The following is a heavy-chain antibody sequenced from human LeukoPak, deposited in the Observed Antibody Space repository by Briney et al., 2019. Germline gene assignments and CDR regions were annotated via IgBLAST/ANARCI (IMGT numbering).Heavy chain of an antibody. CDR1: GFAFSSFD. D-gene: IGHD3-10*01. Sequence: GGSLRLSCAVSGFAFSSFDILWVRQSPRKGLEWVARILTNGDTDYGASVEGRFTISRENAKSYVYLQMNSLRDGDTAVYYCARDRFGERTFEKWGQGTMVTVSS. CDR3: ARDRFGERTFEK. CDR2: ILTNGDT. J-gene: IGHJ3*02. V-gene: IGHV3-13*01.